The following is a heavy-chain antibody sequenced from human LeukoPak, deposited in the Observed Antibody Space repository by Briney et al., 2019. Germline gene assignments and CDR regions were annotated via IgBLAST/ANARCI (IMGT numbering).Heavy chain of an antibody. CDR3: ARDPGAGEWVFYFDY. V-gene: IGHV3-33*01. D-gene: IGHD3-16*01. Sequence: GRSLRLSCAASGFTFSSYGMHWVRQAPGKGLEWVAVIWYDGSNKYYAGSVKGRFTISRDNSKNTLYLQMNSLRAEDTAVYYCARDPGAGEWVFYFDYWGQGTLVTVSS. CDR2: IWYDGSNK. CDR1: GFTFSSYG. J-gene: IGHJ4*02.